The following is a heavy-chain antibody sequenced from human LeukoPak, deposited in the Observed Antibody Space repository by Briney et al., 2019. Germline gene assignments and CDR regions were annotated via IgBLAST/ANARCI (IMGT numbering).Heavy chain of an antibody. CDR1: GGSFSGYY. Sequence: SETLSLTCAVYGGSFSGYYWSWIRQPPGKGLEWIGEINHSGSTNYNPSLKSRVTISVDTSKNQFSLKLSSVTAADTAVYYCARRGITMVRGVIINYYYYYMDVWGKGTTVTISS. D-gene: IGHD3-10*01. V-gene: IGHV4-34*01. J-gene: IGHJ6*03. CDR3: ARRGITMVRGVIINYYYYYMDV. CDR2: INHSGST.